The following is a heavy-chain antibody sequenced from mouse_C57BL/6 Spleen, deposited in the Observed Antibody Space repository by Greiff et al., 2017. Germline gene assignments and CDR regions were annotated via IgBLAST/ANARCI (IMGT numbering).Heavy chain of an antibody. CDR2: INPRSGYT. J-gene: IGHJ4*01. CDR1: GYTFTSYW. Sequence: LMESGAELAKPGASVKLSCKASGYTFTSYWMHWVKQRPGQGLEWIGYINPRSGYTKYNQKFKDKATLTTDKSSSTAYMQLSILTYEDSAVYYCARSLYAMDYWGQGTTVTVSS. V-gene: IGHV1-7*01. CDR3: ARSLYAMDY.